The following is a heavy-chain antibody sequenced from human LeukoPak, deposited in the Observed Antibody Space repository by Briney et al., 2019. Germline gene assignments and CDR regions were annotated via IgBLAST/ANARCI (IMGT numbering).Heavy chain of an antibody. J-gene: IGHJ5*02. D-gene: IGHD3-16*02. CDR1: GYTFTDNY. V-gene: IGHV1-2*02. CDR2: LNPNSAGT. CDR3: ARDRGSYRFDP. Sequence: ASVNVSCKASGYTFTDNYMHWVRQDPGQGREWMGWLNPNSAGTKYALQFQGRVTMTRDTSISTAYLELSRLRSDDTAVYYCARDRGSYRFDPWGQGTLVTVSS.